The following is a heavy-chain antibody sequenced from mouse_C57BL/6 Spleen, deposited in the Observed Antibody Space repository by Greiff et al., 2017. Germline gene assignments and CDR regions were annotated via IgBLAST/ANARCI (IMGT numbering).Heavy chain of an antibody. CDR3: ARSNDYYYAMDY. CDR1: GYTFTDYY. CDR2: INPNNGGT. Sequence: EVQLHQSGPELVKPGASVKISCKASGYTFTDYYMNWVKQSHGKSLEWIGDINPNNGGTSYNQKFKGKATLTVDKSSSTAYMELRSLTSEDSAVYYCARSNDYYYAMDYWGQGTSVTVSS. D-gene: IGHD2-4*01. V-gene: IGHV1-26*01. J-gene: IGHJ4*01.